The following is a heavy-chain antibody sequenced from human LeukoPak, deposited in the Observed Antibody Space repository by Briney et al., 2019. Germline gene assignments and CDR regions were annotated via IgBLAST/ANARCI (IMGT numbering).Heavy chain of an antibody. CDR2: ISAYNGNT. CDR1: GYTFTSYG. V-gene: IGHV1-18*01. D-gene: IGHD2-21*02. Sequence: ASVKVSCKASGYTFTSYGISWVRQAPGQGLEWMGWISAYNGNTNYVQKLQGRVTMTTDTSTSTAYMELRSLRSDDTAVYYCARGFSAIHYYYYYGMDVWGQGTTVTVSS. CDR3: ARGFSAIHYYYYYGMDV. J-gene: IGHJ6*02.